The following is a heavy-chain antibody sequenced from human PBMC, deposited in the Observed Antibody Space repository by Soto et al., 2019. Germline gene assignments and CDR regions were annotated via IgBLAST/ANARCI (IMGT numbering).Heavy chain of an antibody. D-gene: IGHD3-22*01. CDR1: GGSISSSNW. Sequence: SETLSLTCAVSGGSISSSNWWSWVRQPPGKGLEWIGEIYHSGSTNYNPSLKSRVTISVDKSKNQFSLKLSSVTAADTAVYYWARASDYDNSDYFDYWGQGTLVTVSS. CDR3: ARASDYDNSDYFDY. CDR2: IYHSGST. V-gene: IGHV4-4*02. J-gene: IGHJ4*02.